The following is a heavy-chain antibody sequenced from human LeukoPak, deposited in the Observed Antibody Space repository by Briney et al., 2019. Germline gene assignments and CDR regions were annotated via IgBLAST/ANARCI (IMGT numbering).Heavy chain of an antibody. Sequence: GGSLRLSCAASGFSFSDYGMHWVRHFPGRGLEWVAVIWDDGSNTFYGDSVTGRFTVSRDNAKHTLYLQMNSLRAEDTAVYYCARKPDYYGADYWGQGTLVTVSS. D-gene: IGHD3-10*01. V-gene: IGHV3-33*01. J-gene: IGHJ4*02. CDR1: GFSFSDYG. CDR2: IWDDGSNT. CDR3: ARKPDYYGADY.